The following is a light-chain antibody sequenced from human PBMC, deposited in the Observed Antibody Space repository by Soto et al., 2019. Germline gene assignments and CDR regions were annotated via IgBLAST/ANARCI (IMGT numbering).Light chain of an antibody. V-gene: IGLV2-14*01. J-gene: IGLJ1*01. CDR2: DVS. Sequence: QSALTQPASVSGSPGQSITISCTGTSSDVGGYNYVSWYQQHPGKAPKLIIYDVSNRPSGVSNRFSGSTSGNTASLTISGLQAEDEADYYCSSYTSSSTGVFGTGTKLTVL. CDR1: SSDVGGYNY. CDR3: SSYTSSSTGV.